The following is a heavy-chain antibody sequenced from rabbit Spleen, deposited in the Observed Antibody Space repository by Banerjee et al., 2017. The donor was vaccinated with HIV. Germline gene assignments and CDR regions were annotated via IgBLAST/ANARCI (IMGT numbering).Heavy chain of an antibody. J-gene: IGHJ4*01. Sequence: QSLEESGGDLVKPGASLTLTCTASGVSFTSNYYMCWVRQAPGKGLEWIACINAYTGKPVYATWAKGRFTISRTSSTTVTLQMTSLTAADTATCFCARDLVGVIGWNFNLWGPGTLVTVS. D-gene: IGHD1-1*01. CDR2: INAYTGKP. CDR3: ARDLVGVIGWNFNL. V-gene: IGHV1S40*01. CDR1: GVSFTSNYY.